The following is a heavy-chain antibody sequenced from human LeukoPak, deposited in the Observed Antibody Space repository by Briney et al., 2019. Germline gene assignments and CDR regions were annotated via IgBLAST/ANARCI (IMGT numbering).Heavy chain of an antibody. J-gene: IGHJ4*02. CDR2: IVVGSGNT. Sequence: SVKVSCKASGFTFSSSAVQWVRQARGQRLEWIGWIVVGSGNTNYAQKFQERVTITRDMSTSTAYMELSSLRSEDTAVYYCAAVGHYYDSSGYSMFDYWGQGTLVTVSS. D-gene: IGHD3-22*01. CDR1: GFTFSSSA. CDR3: AAVGHYYDSSGYSMFDY. V-gene: IGHV1-58*01.